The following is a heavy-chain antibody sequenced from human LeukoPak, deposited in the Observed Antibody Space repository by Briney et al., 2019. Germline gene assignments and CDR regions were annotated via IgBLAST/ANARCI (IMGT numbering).Heavy chain of an antibody. CDR1: GYTFTGYY. D-gene: IGHD4-23*01. Sequence: ASVKVSCKASGYTFTGYYMHWVRQAPGQGLEWMGRINPNSGGTNYAQKFQGRVTMTRDTSISTAYMELSRLRSDDTAAYYCASLGTTVVTFDYWGQGTLVTVSS. CDR2: INPNSGGT. CDR3: ASLGTTVVTFDY. V-gene: IGHV1-2*06. J-gene: IGHJ4*02.